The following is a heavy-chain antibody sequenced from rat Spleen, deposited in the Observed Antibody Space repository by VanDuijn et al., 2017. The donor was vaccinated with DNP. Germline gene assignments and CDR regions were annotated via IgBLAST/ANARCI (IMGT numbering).Heavy chain of an antibody. CDR3: TRSQGYYYDGSYYPFAY. CDR2: ISSGGST. Sequence: QVQLKESGPGMVQPSQTLSLTCTVSGFSLTDYSVHWVRQPPGKVLEWIAAISSGGSTYYNSALKSRLSISRDTSKSQVFLKMNSLQTEDTAIYYCTRSQGYYYDGSYYPFAYWGQGILVTVSS. CDR1: GFSLTDYS. J-gene: IGHJ3*01. D-gene: IGHD1-12*02. V-gene: IGHV2-19*01.